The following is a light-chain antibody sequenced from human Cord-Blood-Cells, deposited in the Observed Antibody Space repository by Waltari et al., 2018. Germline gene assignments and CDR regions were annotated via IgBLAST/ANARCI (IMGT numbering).Light chain of an antibody. CDR1: SSDVGGYNY. V-gene: IGLV2-14*01. CDR2: DVS. CDR3: SSYTSSSTFYVV. Sequence: QSALTQPASVSGSPGQSITISCTGTSSDVGGYNYVSWYQQHPGKAPKLMFYDVSKRPSGVSNRFSGSKSGHTASLTISGLQAEDEADYYCSSYTSSSTFYVVFGGGTKLTVL. J-gene: IGLJ2*01.